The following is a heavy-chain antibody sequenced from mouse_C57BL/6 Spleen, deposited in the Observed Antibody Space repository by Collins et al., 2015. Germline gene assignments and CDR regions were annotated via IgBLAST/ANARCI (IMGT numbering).Heavy chain of an antibody. CDR3: ARHGDYVMGDYYATDS. CDR2: VWSDGST. CDR1: GFSLINYG. V-gene: IGHV2-6-1*01. D-gene: IGHD2-4*01. Sequence: QVQLKESGPGLVAPSQSLSITCTVSGFSLINYGIHWVRQPPGKGLEWLVVVWSDGSTTYNSALKSRLSISKDNSKSQVFLKMNSLQTDDTAIYYCARHGDYVMGDYYATDSWGQGTSVTVSS. J-gene: IGHJ4*01.